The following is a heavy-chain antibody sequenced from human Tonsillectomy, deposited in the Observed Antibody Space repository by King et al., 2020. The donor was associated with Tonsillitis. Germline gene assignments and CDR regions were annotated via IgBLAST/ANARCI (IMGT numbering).Heavy chain of an antibody. J-gene: IGHJ6*02. CDR1: GFTFSSYD. V-gene: IGHV3-13*01. Sequence: VQLVESGGGLVQPGGSLRLSCAASGFTFSSYDMHWVRQATGQGLEWVSSIGTDGDTYYPGSVKGRFTNSRENAKNSLFLQMNSLRAGDTAVYYCAREPKGYYYGMHVWGQGTTVTVSS. CDR2: IGTDGDT. CDR3: AREPKGYYYGMHV.